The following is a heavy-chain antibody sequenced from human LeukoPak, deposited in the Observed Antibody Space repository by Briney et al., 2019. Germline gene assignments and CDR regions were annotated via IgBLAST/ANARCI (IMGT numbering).Heavy chain of an antibody. CDR2: INPNSSGT. CDR1: GYTFTGYY. D-gene: IGHD3-9*01. V-gene: IGHV1-2*06. J-gene: IGHJ4*02. Sequence: GASVKVSCKASGYTFTGYYMHWVRQAPGQGLEWMGRINPNSSGTNYAQKFQGRVTMTRDTSISTAYMELSRLRSDDTAVYYCARGPPLYYDILTGVFDYWGQGTLVTVSS. CDR3: ARGPPLYYDILTGVFDY.